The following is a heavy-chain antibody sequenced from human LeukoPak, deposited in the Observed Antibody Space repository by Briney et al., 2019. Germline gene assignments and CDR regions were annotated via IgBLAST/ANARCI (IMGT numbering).Heavy chain of an antibody. D-gene: IGHD1-1*01. V-gene: IGHV3-23*01. J-gene: IGHJ4*02. Sequence: GESLRLSCGASGLTVSRYAMSWVRQAPGKGLEWVSTIIGSAANTYYADSVKGRFTISRDNSKNTLYLQMNSLRAEDTAVYYCAKERTSEGYFDYWGQGTLVTVSS. CDR1: GLTVSRYA. CDR2: IIGSAANT. CDR3: AKERTSEGYFDY.